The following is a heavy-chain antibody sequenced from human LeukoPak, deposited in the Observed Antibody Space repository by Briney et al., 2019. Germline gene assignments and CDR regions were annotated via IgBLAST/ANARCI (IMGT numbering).Heavy chain of an antibody. J-gene: IGHJ4*02. CDR3: ARVIQQLAFDY. CDR2: ISYDGSNK. CDR1: GFTFTTYA. V-gene: IGHV3-30-3*01. D-gene: IGHD6-6*01. Sequence: GGSLRLSCAASGFTFTTYAMHWVRQAPGKGLEWVAVISYDGSNKYYADSVKGRFTISRDNSKNTLYLQMNSLRAEDTAVYYCARVIQQLAFDYWGQGTLVTVSS.